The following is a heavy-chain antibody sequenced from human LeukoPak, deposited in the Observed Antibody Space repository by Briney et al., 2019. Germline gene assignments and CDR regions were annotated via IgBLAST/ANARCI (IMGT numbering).Heavy chain of an antibody. CDR1: GASLSSGSYY. CDR2: IYTSGST. J-gene: IGHJ6*03. Sequence: SETLSLTCTVSGASLSSGSYYWSWIRQPAGKGLEWIGRIYTSGSTNYSPSLKTRVTISVDRSKNQFSLKLSSVTAADTAVYYCARAKFGYYYDSGSYYYHYMDVWGKGTTVTISS. V-gene: IGHV4-61*02. D-gene: IGHD3-10*01. CDR3: ARAKFGYYYDSGSYYYHYMDV.